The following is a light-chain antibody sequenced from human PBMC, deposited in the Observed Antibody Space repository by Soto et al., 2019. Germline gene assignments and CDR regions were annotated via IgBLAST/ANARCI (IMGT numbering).Light chain of an antibody. CDR1: QSVSSSY. CDR2: GAS. Sequence: EIVLTQSPGTLSLSPGERATLSCRASQSVSSSYLAWYQQKPGQAPRLLIYGASSRATGIPDWFSGSGSGSDFSVTISRLETGDFAVYYCQQYGSSPETFGQGTEVEIK. J-gene: IGKJ1*01. V-gene: IGKV3-20*01. CDR3: QQYGSSPET.